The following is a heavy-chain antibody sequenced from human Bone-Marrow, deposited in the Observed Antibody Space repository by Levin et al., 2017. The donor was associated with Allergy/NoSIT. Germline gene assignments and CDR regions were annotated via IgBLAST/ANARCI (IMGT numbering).Heavy chain of an antibody. CDR2: IHPSDSYS. J-gene: IGHJ4*02. CDR1: GSNFPIYW. Sequence: GGSLRLSCKGSGSNFPIYWNSWVRQMPGNGLEWMGKIHPSDSYSNYSPSFQGHVTISVDKSISTAYLLWTSLEASATAIYYCARQPDIVKPPDITDYVVLGPFELWGQGTLVTVSS. CDR3: ARQPDIVKPPDITDYVVLGPFEL. V-gene: IGHV5-10-1*01. D-gene: IGHD3-3*01.